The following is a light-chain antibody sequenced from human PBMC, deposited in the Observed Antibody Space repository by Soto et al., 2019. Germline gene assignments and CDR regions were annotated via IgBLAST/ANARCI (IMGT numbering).Light chain of an antibody. J-gene: IGKJ1*01. CDR1: QTISSW. CDR2: KAS. V-gene: IGKV1-5*03. Sequence: IQITQAHSTLSGYIGVRVTITCRASQTISSWLAWYQQKPGKAPKLLIYKASTLKSGVPSRFSGSGSGTEFTLTISSLQPDDFATYYCQHYNSYSEAFGQGTKVDTK. CDR3: QHYNSYSEA.